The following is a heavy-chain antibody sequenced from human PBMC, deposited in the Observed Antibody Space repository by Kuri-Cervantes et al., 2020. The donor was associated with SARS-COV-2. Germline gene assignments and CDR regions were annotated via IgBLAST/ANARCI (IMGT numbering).Heavy chain of an antibody. CDR3: ARDYYDSSGYYYPPSFDY. J-gene: IGHJ4*02. Sequence: GESLKISCAASGFTFSSYSMNWVRQAPGKGLEWVSYISSSSSTIYYADSVKGRFTISRDNSKNTLYLQMNSLRAEDTAVYYCARDYYDSSGYYYPPSFDYWGQGTLVTVSS. D-gene: IGHD3-22*01. V-gene: IGHV3-48*01. CDR1: GFTFSSYS. CDR2: ISSSSSTI.